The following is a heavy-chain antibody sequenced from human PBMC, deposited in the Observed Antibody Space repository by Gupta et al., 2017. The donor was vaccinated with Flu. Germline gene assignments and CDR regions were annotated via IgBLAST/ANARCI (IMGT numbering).Heavy chain of an antibody. CDR2: IIPIFGTA. J-gene: IGHJ6*02. CDR1: GGTFSSYA. V-gene: IGHV1-69*06. Sequence: QVQLVQSGAEVKKPGSSVKVSCKASGGTFSSYAISWVRQAPGQGLEWMGGIIPIFGTANYAQKFQGRVKITADKSTSTSYMELSSLRSEDTAVYYCANALIVVVPAAKGYYYYYGMDVWGQGTTVTVSS. CDR3: ANALIVVVPAAKGYYYYYGMDV. D-gene: IGHD2-2*01.